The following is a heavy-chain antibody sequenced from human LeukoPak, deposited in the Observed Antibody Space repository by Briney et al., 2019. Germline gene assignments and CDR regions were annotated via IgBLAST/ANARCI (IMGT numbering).Heavy chain of an antibody. Sequence: KASETLSLTCAVYGGSFSGYYWSWIRQPPGKGLEWIGEINHSGSTNCNPSLRSRVTISVDTSKNQFSLKLSSVTAADTAVYYCARGRVRVRARAQDFQHWGQGTLVTVSS. J-gene: IGHJ1*01. CDR3: ARGRVRVRARAQDFQH. CDR2: INHSGST. CDR1: GGSFSGYY. D-gene: IGHD3-10*01. V-gene: IGHV4-34*01.